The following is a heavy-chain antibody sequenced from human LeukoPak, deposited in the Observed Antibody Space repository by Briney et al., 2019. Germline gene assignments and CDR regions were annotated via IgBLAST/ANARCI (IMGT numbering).Heavy chain of an antibody. J-gene: IGHJ5*02. V-gene: IGHV4-39*01. CDR1: GGSLSSGNDY. CDR3: ARREKTGKFDP. D-gene: IGHD1-1*01. CDR2: IYYSGST. Sequence: SQTLSLTCAVSGGSLSSGNDYWLWIRQPPGKGLEWIGSIYYSGSTYYNPSLKSRVTISVDTSKNQFSLKLSSVTAADTAVYYCARREKTGKFDPWGQGTLVTVSS.